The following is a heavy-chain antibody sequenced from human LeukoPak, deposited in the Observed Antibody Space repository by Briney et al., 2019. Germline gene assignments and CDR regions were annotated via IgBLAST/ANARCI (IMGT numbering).Heavy chain of an antibody. D-gene: IGHD6-19*01. CDR2: INQDGSAQ. J-gene: IGHJ4*02. CDR1: GFTFSSYS. V-gene: IGHV3-7*03. Sequence: GGPLRLSCAASGFTFSSYSMNWVRQAPGKGLEWVANINQDGSAQNYVDSVKGRFTFSRDNAMNSLFLQMSSLRAEDTAVYYCAKDSPPSVAAYFDYWGQGTLVTVSS. CDR3: AKDSPPSVAAYFDY.